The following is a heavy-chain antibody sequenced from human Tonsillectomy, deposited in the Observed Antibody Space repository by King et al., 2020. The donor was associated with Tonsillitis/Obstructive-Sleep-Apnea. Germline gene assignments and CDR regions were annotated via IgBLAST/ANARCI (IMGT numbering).Heavy chain of an antibody. V-gene: IGHV5-10-1*01. D-gene: IGHD6-13*01. CDR3: AIRYSSSWSN. CDR1: GYTFISYW. Sequence: QLVQSGAEVKKPGESLRISCKGSGYTFISYWITWVRQMTGKGMEWMGKIDPSDSYTSYSPSFQGHVTISADKSISTAYLQWSSLKASDTAMYYCAIRYSSSWSNWGQGTLVTVSS. CDR2: IDPSDSYT. J-gene: IGHJ4*02.